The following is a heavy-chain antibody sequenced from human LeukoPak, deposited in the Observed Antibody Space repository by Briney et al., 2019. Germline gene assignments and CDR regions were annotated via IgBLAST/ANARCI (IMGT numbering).Heavy chain of an antibody. CDR1: GFTFSSPE. J-gene: IGHJ4*02. CDR2: ITSSRTI. CDR3: ARIPHPSPVGY. Sequence: GGSLRLSCVASGFTFSSPEMNWVRQAPGKGLEWISYITSSRTIWYADSVKGRFTISRDNAKNSLYLQMNGLRDDDTAVYYCARIPHPSPVGYWGQGTLVTVSS. D-gene: IGHD4-23*01. V-gene: IGHV3-48*03.